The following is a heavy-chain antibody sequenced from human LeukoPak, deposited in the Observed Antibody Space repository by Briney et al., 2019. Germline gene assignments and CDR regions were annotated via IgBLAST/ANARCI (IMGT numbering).Heavy chain of an antibody. CDR3: ARPTSGWWVFDY. CDR2: IYYGGST. J-gene: IGHJ4*02. D-gene: IGHD6-19*01. Sequence: SETLSLTCTVSGGSISSYDWSWIRQPPGKGLEWVGYIYYGGSTNYNPSLKSRVSISVDTSKNQFSLTLSSVTAADTAVYYCARPTSGWWVFDYWGQGTLVTVSS. CDR1: GGSISSYD. V-gene: IGHV4-59*08.